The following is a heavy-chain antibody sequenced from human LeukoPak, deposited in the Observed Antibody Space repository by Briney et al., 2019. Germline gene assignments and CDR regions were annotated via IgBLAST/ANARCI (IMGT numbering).Heavy chain of an antibody. CDR3: AKVLGQWPIVHYFDY. V-gene: IGHV3-30*18. CDR1: GFTFSSYG. CDR2: ISYDGSNK. D-gene: IGHD6-19*01. Sequence: PGGSLRLSCAASGFTFSSYGMHWVRQAPGKGLEWVAVISYDGSNKYYADSVKGRFTISRDNSKNTLDLQMNSLRAEDTAVYYCAKVLGQWPIVHYFDYWGQGTLVTVSS. J-gene: IGHJ4*02.